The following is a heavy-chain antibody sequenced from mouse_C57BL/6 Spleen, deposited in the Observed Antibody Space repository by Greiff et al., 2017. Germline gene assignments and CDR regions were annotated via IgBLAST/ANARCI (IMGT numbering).Heavy chain of an antibody. J-gene: IGHJ3*01. Sequence: EVQLQESGPGLVKPSQSLSLTCSVTGYSITSGYYWNWIRQFPGNKLEWMGYISYDGSNNYNPSLKNRISITRDTSKNQFFLKLNSVTTEDTATYYCARPYSNYGFAYWGQGTLVTVSA. CDR3: ARPYSNYGFAY. CDR1: GYSITSGYY. V-gene: IGHV3-6*01. D-gene: IGHD2-5*01. CDR2: ISYDGSN.